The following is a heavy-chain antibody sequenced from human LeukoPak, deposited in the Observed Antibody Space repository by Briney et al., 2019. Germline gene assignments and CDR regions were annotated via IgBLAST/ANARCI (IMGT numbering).Heavy chain of an antibody. CDR2: TYYRSKWYN. V-gene: IGHV6-1*01. CDR1: GDSVSSNSAA. J-gene: IGHJ3*02. Sequence: SQTLSLTCAISGDSVSSNSAAWNWIRQSPSRGLEWLGRTYYRSKWYNDYAGSVKSRITINPDTSKNQFSLQVNSVTPEDTAAYYCARGGQGDGYSADEAFDIWGQGTMVTVSS. D-gene: IGHD5-24*01. CDR3: ARGGQGDGYSADEAFDI.